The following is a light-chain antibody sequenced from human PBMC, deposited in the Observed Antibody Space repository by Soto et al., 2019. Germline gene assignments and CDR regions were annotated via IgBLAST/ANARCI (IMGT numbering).Light chain of an antibody. Sequence: EIVLTQTPATLSLSPGERATLSYRASQCVSSHLAWYQQTPGQAPRLIIYDASNRATGIPARFSGSGSGTDFNLTISSLEPEDLAVYYCQYRGDWTFGGGTKVESK. J-gene: IGKJ4*01. CDR2: DAS. V-gene: IGKV3-11*01. CDR1: QCVSSH. CDR3: QYRGDWT.